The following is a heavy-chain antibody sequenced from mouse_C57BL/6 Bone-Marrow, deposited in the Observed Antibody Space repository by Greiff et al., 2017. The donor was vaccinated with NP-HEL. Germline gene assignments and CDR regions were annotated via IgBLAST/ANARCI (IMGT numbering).Heavy chain of an antibody. J-gene: IGHJ2*01. Sequence: QVQLQQPGAELVKPGASVKLSCKASGYTFTSYWMHWVKQRPGQGLEWIGMIHPNSGSTNYNEKFKSKATLTVDKSSSTAYMQLSSLTSEDSAVYYCARWRGIIYYDYLFDYWGQGTTLTVSS. D-gene: IGHD2-4*01. CDR2: IHPNSGST. CDR3: ARWRGIIYYDYLFDY. V-gene: IGHV1-64*01. CDR1: GYTFTSYW.